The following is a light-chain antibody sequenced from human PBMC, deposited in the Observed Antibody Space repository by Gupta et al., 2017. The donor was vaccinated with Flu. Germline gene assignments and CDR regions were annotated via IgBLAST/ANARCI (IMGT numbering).Light chain of an antibody. Sequence: AIRMTQSPSSFSASTGDRVTITCRASQGISSYLAWYQQKPGKAPKLLIYAASTLQSGVPSRFSGSGSGTDFTLTISCLQSEDFATYYCQQYYSYPVTFGRGTKVEIK. J-gene: IGKJ4*01. CDR3: QQYYSYPVT. V-gene: IGKV1-8*01. CDR2: AAS. CDR1: QGISSY.